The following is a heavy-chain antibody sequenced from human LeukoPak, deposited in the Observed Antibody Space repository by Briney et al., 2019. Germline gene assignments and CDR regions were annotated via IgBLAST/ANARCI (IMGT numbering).Heavy chain of an antibody. CDR2: IYYSGST. CDR1: GGSISSYY. Sequence: ETLSLTCTVSGGSISSYYWSWIRQPPGKGLEWIGYIYYSGSTNYNPSLKSRVTISVDTSKNQFSLKLSSVTAADTAVYYCARTVVTALQGDYWGQGTLVTVSS. D-gene: IGHD2-21*02. J-gene: IGHJ4*02. CDR3: ARTVVTALQGDY. V-gene: IGHV4-59*08.